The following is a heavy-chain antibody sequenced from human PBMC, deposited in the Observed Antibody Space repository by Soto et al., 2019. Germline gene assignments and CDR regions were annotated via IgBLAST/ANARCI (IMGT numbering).Heavy chain of an antibody. CDR3: ARDKYMVATGGPDY. CDR2: INPNSGGT. D-gene: IGHD5-12*01. CDR1: GYTFTGYY. V-gene: IGHV1-2*02. Sequence: GASVKVSCKASGYTFTGYYMHWVRQAPGQGLEWMGWINPNSGGTNYAQKFQGRVTMTRDTSISTAYMELSRLRSDDTAVYYCARDKYMVATGGPDYWGQGTLVTVSS. J-gene: IGHJ4*02.